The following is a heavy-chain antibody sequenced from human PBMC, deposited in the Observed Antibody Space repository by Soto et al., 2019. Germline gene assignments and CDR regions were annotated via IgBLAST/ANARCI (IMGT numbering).Heavy chain of an antibody. V-gene: IGHV4-31*03. J-gene: IGHJ4*02. D-gene: IGHD3-22*01. CDR3: ARLDSGGYYYGYYFDY. CDR2: IYYSGST. Sequence: KPSETLSLTCTVSGGSISSGGYYWSWIRQHPGKGLEWIGYIYYSGSTYYNPSLKSRVTISVDTSKNQFSLKLSSVTAADTAVYYCARLDSGGYYYGYYFDYWGQGTLVTVS. CDR1: GGSISSGGYY.